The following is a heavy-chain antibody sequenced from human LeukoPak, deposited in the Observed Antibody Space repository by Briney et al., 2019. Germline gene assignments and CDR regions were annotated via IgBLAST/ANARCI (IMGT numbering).Heavy chain of an antibody. J-gene: IGHJ4*02. V-gene: IGHV3-74*01. CDR1: GFIFSDYW. D-gene: IGHD2-15*01. Sequence: GGSLRLSCATSGFIFSDYWMHWVRQAPGKGLVWVSRINNDGSDTIYADSVKGRFTTPRGNAKNTMYLEMNSLRAEDTAVYYCARAPRYCGGGSCYGPRFDYWGQGTLVTVSS. CDR2: INNDGSDT. CDR3: ARAPRYCGGGSCYGPRFDY.